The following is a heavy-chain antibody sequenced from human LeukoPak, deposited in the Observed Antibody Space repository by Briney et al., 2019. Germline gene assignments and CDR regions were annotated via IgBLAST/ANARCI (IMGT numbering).Heavy chain of an antibody. CDR2: IHYSGST. CDR1: VSGDSTVSGGSMTTYY. V-gene: IGHV4-59*08. Sequence: PSETLSLTCTVSGDSTVSGGSMTTYYWNWIRQPPGKGLEWIGYIHYSGSTKYNPSLKSRVTISVDTSKSQFSLKLNSVTAADTAVYYCGRHGGTTGSDYWGQGTLVTVSS. D-gene: IGHD1-1*01. CDR3: GRHGGTTGSDY. J-gene: IGHJ4*02.